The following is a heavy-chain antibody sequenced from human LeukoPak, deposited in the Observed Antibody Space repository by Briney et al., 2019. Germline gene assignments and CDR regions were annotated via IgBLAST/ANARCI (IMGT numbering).Heavy chain of an antibody. Sequence: ASVKVSCKASGYTFINYYIHWVRQAPGQGPEWMGIINPSGGSTSYAQKFRGRVTMTRDTSTSTVYMELSSLRSEDTAVYCCARAQLQLSLTQHYFDYWGQGTLVTVSS. CDR1: GYTFINYY. J-gene: IGHJ4*02. D-gene: IGHD1-1*01. CDR2: INPSGGST. CDR3: ARAQLQLSLTQHYFDY. V-gene: IGHV1-46*01.